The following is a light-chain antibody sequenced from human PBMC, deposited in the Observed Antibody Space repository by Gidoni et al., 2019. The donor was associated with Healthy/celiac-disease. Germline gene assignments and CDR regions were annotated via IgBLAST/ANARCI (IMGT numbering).Light chain of an antibody. CDR3: QQTGSSPRT. Sequence: VLTQSPGTLSLSPGERATLSCRASQSVSSSYLAWYQQKPGQAPRLLIYGASSRATGIPDRFSGSGSGTDFTLTISRLEPEDFAVYYCQQTGSSPRTFXPXTKVXIK. V-gene: IGKV3-20*01. CDR2: GAS. J-gene: IGKJ3*01. CDR1: QSVSSSY.